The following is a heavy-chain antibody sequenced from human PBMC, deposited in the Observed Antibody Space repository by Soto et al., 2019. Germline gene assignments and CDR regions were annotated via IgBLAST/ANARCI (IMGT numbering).Heavy chain of an antibody. Sequence: PGGSLRLSCAASGFTFSNSDIHWVRQAPGKGLEWVAVISFDGSNKYYADSVKGRFTISRDNSKNTLYLQMNSLRAEDTAVYYCTKEGCSSTSCVAFLDVWGRGTTVTVSS. CDR3: TKEGCSSTSCVAFLDV. J-gene: IGHJ6*02. CDR2: ISFDGSNK. D-gene: IGHD2-2*01. CDR1: GFTFSNSD. V-gene: IGHV3-30*18.